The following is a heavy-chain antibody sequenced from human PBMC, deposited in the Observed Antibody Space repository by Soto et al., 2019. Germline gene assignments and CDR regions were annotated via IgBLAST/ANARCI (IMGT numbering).Heavy chain of an antibody. D-gene: IGHD2-15*01. Sequence: EVQLLESGGDLEQPGGSLRLSCAASGFTFSSYAMNWVRQAPGKGLEWVSALSDSGRNTYYAASVKGRFTISRDNSRNTLFLQMNRLRAEDTAVYFCARAGICSGGTCYLDWYFDLWGRGTLVSVSS. CDR2: LSDSGRNT. J-gene: IGHJ2*01. CDR1: GFTFSSYA. V-gene: IGHV3-23*01. CDR3: ARAGICSGGTCYLDWYFDL.